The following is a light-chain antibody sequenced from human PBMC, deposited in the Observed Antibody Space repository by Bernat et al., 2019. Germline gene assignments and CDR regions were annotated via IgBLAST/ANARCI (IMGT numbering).Light chain of an antibody. CDR3: KSRDSSGNYWV. CDR1: SLRSYY. V-gene: IGLV3-19*01. J-gene: IGLJ3*02. Sequence: SSELTQDPAVSVALGQTVRITCQGDSLRSYYASWYQQKPGQAPVLVIYGKNNRPSGIPDRFSGSSSGNTASLTITGAPAEDEADYYWKSRDSSGNYWVFGGGTKLTVL. CDR2: GKN.